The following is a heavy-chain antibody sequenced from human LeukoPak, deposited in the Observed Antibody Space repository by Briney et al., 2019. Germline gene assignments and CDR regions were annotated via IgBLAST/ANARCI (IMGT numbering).Heavy chain of an antibody. Sequence: SETLSLTCAVSDYSISSGYYWGWIRQPPGKGLEWIGNIYHSGSPYYNPSLKSRVTISVDTSKNQFSLKVSSVTVADTAVYYCARAQRSYDSSGYLRPYAFDIWGQGTMVTVSS. CDR2: IYHSGSP. D-gene: IGHD3-22*01. CDR1: DYSISSGYY. J-gene: IGHJ3*02. V-gene: IGHV4-38-2*01. CDR3: ARAQRSYDSSGYLRPYAFDI.